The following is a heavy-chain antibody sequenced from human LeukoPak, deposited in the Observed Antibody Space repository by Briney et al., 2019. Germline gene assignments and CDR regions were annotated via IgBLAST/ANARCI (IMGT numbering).Heavy chain of an antibody. CDR1: GYTFTSYD. V-gene: IGHV1-8*01. Sequence: GASVKVSCKASGYTFTSYDINWVRQATGQGLEWMGWMNPSSGNTGYAQKFQGRVTMTRDTSISTAYMKLSSLRSDDTAVYYCARGSDSGTPRWFDPWGQGTLVTV. CDR3: ARGSDSGTPRWFDP. CDR2: MNPSSGNT. D-gene: IGHD1-26*01. J-gene: IGHJ5*02.